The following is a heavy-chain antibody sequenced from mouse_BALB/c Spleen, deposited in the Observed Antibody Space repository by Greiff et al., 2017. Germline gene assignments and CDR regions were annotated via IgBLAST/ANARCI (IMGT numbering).Heavy chain of an antibody. CDR2: IDPSDSET. J-gene: IGHJ4*01. CDR3: ARGGLRWYYAMDY. CDR1: GYSFTSYW. Sequence: QVQLQQSGPQLVRPGASVKISCKASGYSFTSYWMHWVKQRPGQGLEWIGMIDPSDSETRLNQKFKDKATLTVDKSSSTAYMQLSSPTSEDSAVYYCARGGLRWYYAMDYWGQGTSVTVSS. D-gene: IGHD3-1*01. V-gene: IGHV1S127*01.